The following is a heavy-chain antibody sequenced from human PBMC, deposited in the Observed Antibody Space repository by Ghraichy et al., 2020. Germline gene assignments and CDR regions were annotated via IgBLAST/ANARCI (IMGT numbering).Heavy chain of an antibody. V-gene: IGHV3-23*01. CDR3: AKRVVVATYRYFDH. J-gene: IGHJ4*02. CDR1: GIIFSTYA. Sequence: LSLTCAASGIIFSTYAMSWVRQAPGKGLEWVSVISGSDDDESDERTNYADSVKGRFTISRDNSKNTLYLQMSSLRAEDTAVYYCAKRVVVATYRYFDHWGQGTLVTVSS. CDR2: ISGSDDDESDERT. D-gene: IGHD2-15*01.